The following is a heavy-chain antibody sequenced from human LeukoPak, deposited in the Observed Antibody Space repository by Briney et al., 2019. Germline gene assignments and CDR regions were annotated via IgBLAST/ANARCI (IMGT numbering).Heavy chain of an antibody. Sequence: GGSLRLSCAASGFTVSGTHMSWVRQAPGKGLEWVSAMYTGGTTYYADSVAGRFTVSRDNSKNTLYLHMNSLRVEDTAVYYCAKDEATSGRGLASWGQGTLVSVSS. D-gene: IGHD7-27*01. J-gene: IGHJ4*02. CDR1: GFTVSGTH. V-gene: IGHV3-53*01. CDR2: MYTGGTT. CDR3: AKDEATSGRGLAS.